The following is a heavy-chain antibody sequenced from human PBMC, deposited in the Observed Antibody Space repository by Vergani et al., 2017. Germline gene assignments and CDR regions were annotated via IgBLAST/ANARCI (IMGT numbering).Heavy chain of an antibody. Sequence: EVQLVESGGGLVQPGRSPRLSCAASGFTFDDYAMHWVRQAPGKGLEWVSGISWNSGSIGYADSVKGRFTISRDNAKNSLYLQMNSLRAEDTTLYYCAKDSGLTLNWNYGTFDYWGQGTLVTVSS. CDR2: ISWNSGSI. CDR3: AKDSGLTLNWNYGTFDY. D-gene: IGHD1-7*01. CDR1: GFTFDDYA. V-gene: IGHV3-9*01. J-gene: IGHJ4*02.